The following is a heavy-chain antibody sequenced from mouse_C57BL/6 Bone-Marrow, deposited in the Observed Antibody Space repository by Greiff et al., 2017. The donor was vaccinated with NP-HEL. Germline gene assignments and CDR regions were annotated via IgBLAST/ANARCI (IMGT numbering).Heavy chain of an antibody. CDR3: ARESYYGSSGWFAY. CDR2: ISYDGSN. CDR1: GYSITSGYY. Sequence: EVQLQESGPGLVKPSQSLSLTCSVTGYSITSGYYWNWIRQFPGNKLEWMGYISYDGSNNYNPSLKNRISITRDTSKNQFFLKLNSVTTEDTATYYCARESYYGSSGWFAYWGQGTLVTVSA. D-gene: IGHD1-1*01. V-gene: IGHV3-6*01. J-gene: IGHJ3*01.